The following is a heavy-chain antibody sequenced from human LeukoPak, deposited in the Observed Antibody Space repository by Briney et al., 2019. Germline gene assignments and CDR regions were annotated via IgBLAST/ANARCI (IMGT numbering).Heavy chain of an antibody. D-gene: IGHD6-13*01. Sequence: ASVKVSCTASGYTFTGYYIHWVRQAPGQGLEWMGWINPNSGGTSYAQKFQGRVTMTRDTSISTAYMELSSLRSDDTAVYYCARDWAAGTVVNWIDPWGQGTPITVSS. CDR3: ARDWAAGTVVNWIDP. J-gene: IGHJ5*02. CDR2: INPNSGGT. CDR1: GYTFTGYY. V-gene: IGHV1-2*02.